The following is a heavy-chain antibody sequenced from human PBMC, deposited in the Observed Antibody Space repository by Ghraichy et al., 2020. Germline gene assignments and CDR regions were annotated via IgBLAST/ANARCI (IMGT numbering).Heavy chain of an antibody. J-gene: IGHJ4*02. CDR3: AKAPLGYSYGYIRPGMREFDY. CDR1: GFTFSSYG. Sequence: GGSLRLSCAASGFTFSSYGMHWVRQAPGKGLEWVAVISYDGSNKYYADSVKGRFTISRDNSKNTLYLQMNSLRAEDTAVYYCAKAPLGYSYGYIRPGMREFDYWGQGTLVTVSS. V-gene: IGHV3-30*18. CDR2: ISYDGSNK. D-gene: IGHD5-18*01.